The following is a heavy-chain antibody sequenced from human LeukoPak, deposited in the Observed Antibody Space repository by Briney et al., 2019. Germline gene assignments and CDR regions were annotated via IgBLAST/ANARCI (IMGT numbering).Heavy chain of an antibody. J-gene: IGHJ5*02. V-gene: IGHV4-39*01. CDR2: IYYSGST. Sequence: SETLSLTCTVSGGSISSSSYYWGWIRQPPGNGLEWIGSIYYSGSTYYNPSLKSRVTISVDTSKNQFSLKLSSVTAADTAVYYCARHSGYCSGGSCYPNWFDPWGQGTLVTVSS. CDR3: ARHSGYCSGGSCYPNWFDP. CDR1: GGSISSSSYY. D-gene: IGHD2-15*01.